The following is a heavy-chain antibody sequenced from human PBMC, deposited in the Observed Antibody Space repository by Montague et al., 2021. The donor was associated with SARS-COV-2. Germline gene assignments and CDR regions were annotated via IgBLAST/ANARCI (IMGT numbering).Heavy chain of an antibody. V-gene: IGHV6-1*01. J-gene: IGHJ6*01. D-gene: IGHD1-1*01. CDR3: TSGREGNYNVMDV. Sequence: CAISGDSVSGHSRTWNWVRSAPQRRFEWVGRIYYRSKWYNDYAVSVRGRVNINPVTSKNQFSLQLKSVTPEDTAIYYCTSGREGNYNVMDVWGQGTTVTVSS. CDR1: GDSVSGHSRT. CDR2: IYYRSKWYN.